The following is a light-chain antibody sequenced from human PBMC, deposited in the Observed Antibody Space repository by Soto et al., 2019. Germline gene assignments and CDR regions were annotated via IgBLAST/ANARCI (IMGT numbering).Light chain of an antibody. CDR2: DVS. CDR3: CSYAGSSTFEGDV. Sequence: QSALTQPASVSGSPGQSITISCTGTSSDVGSYNLVSWYQQHPGKAPKLMIYDVSKRPSGVSNRFSGSKSGNTASLTISGLQAEDEADYYCCSYAGSSTFEGDVFGTGTKLTVL. CDR1: SSDVGSYNL. V-gene: IGLV2-23*02. J-gene: IGLJ1*01.